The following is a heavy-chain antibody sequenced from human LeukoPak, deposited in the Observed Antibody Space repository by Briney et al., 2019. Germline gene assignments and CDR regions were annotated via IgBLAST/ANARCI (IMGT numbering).Heavy chain of an antibody. Sequence: GGSLRLSCAASGFTFSSYEMNWVRQAPGKGLEWVSYISSSGSTIYYADSVKGRFTISRDNAKNSLYLQMNSLRGEDTAVYYCARLRGGSYFDYWGQGTLVTVSS. J-gene: IGHJ4*02. CDR1: GFTFSSYE. V-gene: IGHV3-48*03. D-gene: IGHD3-16*01. CDR2: ISSSGSTI. CDR3: ARLRGGSYFDY.